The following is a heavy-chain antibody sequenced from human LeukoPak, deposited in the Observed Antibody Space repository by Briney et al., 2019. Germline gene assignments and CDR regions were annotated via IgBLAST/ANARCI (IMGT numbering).Heavy chain of an antibody. CDR2: TYYRSKWYN. J-gene: IGHJ4*02. CDR1: GDSVSSNSAA. V-gene: IGHV6-1*01. Sequence: QTLSLTCAISGDSVSSNSAAWNWIRQSPSRGLEWLGRTYYRSKWYNDYAVSVKSRMTINPDTSKNQFSLQLNSVTPEDTAVYYCARDPRVYSSSSLYYFDYWGQGTLVTVSS. D-gene: IGHD6-6*01. CDR3: ARDPRVYSSSSLYYFDY.